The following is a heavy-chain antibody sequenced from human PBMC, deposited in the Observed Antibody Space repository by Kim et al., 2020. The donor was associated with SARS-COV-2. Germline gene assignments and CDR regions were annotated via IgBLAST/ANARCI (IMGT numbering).Heavy chain of an antibody. Sequence: SETLSLTCTVTGDSVTSANYYWGWLRQPPGKGLEWIGSFYYRGNTYYNPSLKSRVTISVDTSKNQFSLKLSSVTAADTAVYFCARGRGYSNGIPFDFWG. J-gene: IGHJ4*01. V-gene: IGHV4-39*01. CDR1: GDSVTSANYY. CDR3: ARGRGYSNGIPFDF. D-gene: IGHD5-18*01. CDR2: FYYRGNT.